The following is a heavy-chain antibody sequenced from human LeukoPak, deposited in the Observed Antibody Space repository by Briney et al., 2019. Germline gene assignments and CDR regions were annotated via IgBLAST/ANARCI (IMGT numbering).Heavy chain of an antibody. D-gene: IGHD6-19*01. J-gene: IGHJ4*02. CDR2: ISYDGSNK. Sequence: PGRSLRLSCAASGFTFSSYGMHWVRQAPGKGLEWVAVISYDGSNKYYADSVKGRFTISRDNSKNTLYLQMNSLRAEDTAVYYCAKEGSSGWYVMYYFDYWGQGTLVTVSS. V-gene: IGHV3-30*18. CDR1: GFTFSSYG. CDR3: AKEGSSGWYVMYYFDY.